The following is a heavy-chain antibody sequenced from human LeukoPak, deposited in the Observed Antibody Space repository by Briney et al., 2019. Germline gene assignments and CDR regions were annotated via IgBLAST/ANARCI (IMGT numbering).Heavy chain of an antibody. CDR2: IYSGGST. D-gene: IGHD6-13*01. Sequence: GGSLRLSCAASGFTVSSNYMSWVRQAPGKGLEWVSAIYSGGSTYYADSVKGRFTISRDNSKNTLYLQMNSLRAEDTAVYYCAIRGIAAAGKGEYFDYWGQGTLVTVSS. V-gene: IGHV3-53*01. CDR3: AIRGIAAAGKGEYFDY. J-gene: IGHJ4*02. CDR1: GFTVSSNY.